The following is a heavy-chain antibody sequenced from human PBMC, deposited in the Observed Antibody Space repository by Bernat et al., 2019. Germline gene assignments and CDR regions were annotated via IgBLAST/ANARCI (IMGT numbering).Heavy chain of an antibody. CDR1: GFTFSSYG. CDR3: AKGGPGVLQYFQH. J-gene: IGHJ1*01. Sequence: EVQLLESGGGLVQPGGSLRLSCAASGFTFSSYGMNWVRQAPGKGLEWGSVISGSGDSTYYADSVKGRFTISRDNSKNTLSLQMNGLRAEDTAVYYCAKGGPGVLQYFQHWGQGTLVTVSS. D-gene: IGHD2-8*01. V-gene: IGHV3-23*01. CDR2: ISGSGDST.